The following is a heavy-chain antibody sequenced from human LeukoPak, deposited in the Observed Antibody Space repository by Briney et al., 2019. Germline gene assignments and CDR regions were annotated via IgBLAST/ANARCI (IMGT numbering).Heavy chain of an antibody. Sequence: SETLSLTCTVSGGSISSGDYYWSWIRQPPGKGLEWIGYIYYSGSTYYNPSLKSRVTISLDTSKNQFSLRLTSVTAADTAVYYCARVRVPAVSSSSSWWFDPWGQGTLVTVSS. V-gene: IGHV4-30-4*01. CDR1: GGSISSGDYY. CDR3: ARVRVPAVSSSSSWWFDP. CDR2: IYYSGST. J-gene: IGHJ5*02. D-gene: IGHD6-13*01.